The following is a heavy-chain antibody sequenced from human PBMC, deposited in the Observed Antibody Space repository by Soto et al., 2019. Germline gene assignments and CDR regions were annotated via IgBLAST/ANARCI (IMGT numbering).Heavy chain of an antibody. D-gene: IGHD6-19*01. V-gene: IGHV3-11*01. CDR1: GFTFSDYY. CDR2: ISSSGSTI. CDR3: ARDEGIMSSSSGWYRNDAFDI. J-gene: IGHJ3*02. Sequence: GGSLRLSCAASGFTFSDYYMSWIRQAPGKGLEWVSYISSSGSTIYYADSVKGRFTISRDNAKNSLYLQMNSLRAEDTAVYYCARDEGIMSSSSGWYRNDAFDIWGQGTMVTVSS.